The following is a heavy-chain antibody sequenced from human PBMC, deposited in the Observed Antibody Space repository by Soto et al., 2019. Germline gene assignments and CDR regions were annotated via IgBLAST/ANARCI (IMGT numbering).Heavy chain of an antibody. CDR1: GGTFSSYA. CDR3: ARGNYDFWSGQRINWFDP. V-gene: IGHV1-69*01. CDR2: IIPIFGTA. Sequence: QVQLVQSGAEVKKPGSSMKVSCKASGGTFSSYAISWVRQAPGQGLEWMGGIIPIFGTANYAQKFQGRVTITADESTSTAYMELSSLRSEDTAVYYCARGNYDFWSGQRINWFDPWGQGTLVTVSS. D-gene: IGHD3-3*01. J-gene: IGHJ5*02.